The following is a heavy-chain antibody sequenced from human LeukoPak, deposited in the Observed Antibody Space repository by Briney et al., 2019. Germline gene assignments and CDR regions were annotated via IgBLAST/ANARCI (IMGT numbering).Heavy chain of an antibody. Sequence: GGSLRLSCAASGFTFSSYEMNWVRQAPGKGLEWVSYISSSGSTIYYADSVKGRFTISRDNAKNSLYLQMNSLRAQDTAVYYCARVGFGELSDWGQGTLVTVSS. D-gene: IGHD3-10*01. J-gene: IGHJ4*02. V-gene: IGHV3-48*03. CDR3: ARVGFGELSD. CDR2: ISSSGSTI. CDR1: GFTFSSYE.